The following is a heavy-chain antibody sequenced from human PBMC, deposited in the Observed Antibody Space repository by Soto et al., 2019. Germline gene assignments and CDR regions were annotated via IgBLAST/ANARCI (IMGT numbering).Heavy chain of an antibody. CDR2: IKQDGSEK. V-gene: IGHV3-7*01. D-gene: IGHD3-9*01. J-gene: IGHJ3*02. CDR1: GFTFSSYW. Sequence: GGSLRLSCAASGFTFSSYWMSWVRQAPGKGLEWVANIKQDGSEKYYVDSVKGRFTISRDNAKNSLYLQMNSLRAEDTAVYYCASVLRYFDWLSTDAIDIWGQGTMVTVSS. CDR3: ASVLRYFDWLSTDAIDI.